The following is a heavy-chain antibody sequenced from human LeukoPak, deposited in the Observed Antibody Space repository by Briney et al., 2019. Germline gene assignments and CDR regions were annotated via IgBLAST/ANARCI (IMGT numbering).Heavy chain of an antibody. CDR1: GFTFSSYW. D-gene: IGHD5-12*01. J-gene: IGHJ4*02. CDR2: IKQDGREK. V-gene: IGHV3-7*01. CDR3: ARLGGYGSYYFDY. Sequence: PGGSLRLSCAASGFTFSSYWMSWVSQAPGRGLEWVANIKQDGREKYYVDSVKGRFTISRDNAKNSLYLQMNSLRAEDTAVYYCARLGGYGSYYFDYWGQGTLVTVSS.